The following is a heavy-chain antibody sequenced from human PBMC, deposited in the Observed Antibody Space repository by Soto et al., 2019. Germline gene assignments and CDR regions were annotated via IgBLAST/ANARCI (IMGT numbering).Heavy chain of an antibody. CDR2: IQSDGSSP. Sequence: EVQLVESGGGLVQPGGSLRLSCVASGFTFNYYWMHWVRQAPGKGLVWVSRIQSDGSSPDYVDSVKGRFTISRDNAKNTLYLQMNNLRAEDSGVYYCARGGEPDYWGQGTLVTVSS. D-gene: IGHD2-21*01. J-gene: IGHJ4*02. V-gene: IGHV3-74*01. CDR1: GFTFNYYW. CDR3: ARGGEPDY.